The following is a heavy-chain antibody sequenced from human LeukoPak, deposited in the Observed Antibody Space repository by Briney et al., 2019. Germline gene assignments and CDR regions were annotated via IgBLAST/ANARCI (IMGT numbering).Heavy chain of an antibody. J-gene: IGHJ4*02. CDR1: GFTFNDYA. V-gene: IGHV3-9*01. CDR2: ISWSSDSV. CDR3: ARGRRIAAAEGDFDY. D-gene: IGHD6-13*01. Sequence: GGSLRLSCVASGFTFNDYAMHWVRQSPGKGLEWVSGISWSSDSVGYADSVKGRLTISRDNARNSLYLQMNSLRDEDTAVYYCARGRRIAAAEGDFDYWGQGTLVTVSS.